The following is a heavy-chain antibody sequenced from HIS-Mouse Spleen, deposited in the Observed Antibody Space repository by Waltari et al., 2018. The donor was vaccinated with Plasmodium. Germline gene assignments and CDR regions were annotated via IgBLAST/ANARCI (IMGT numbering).Heavy chain of an antibody. Sequence: EVQLVESGGGLVQPGGSLRLSCAASGFTFSSYWMSWVRQAPGKGLEWGTKIREEGREKYYVDYVKDRCTIARDNAKNSLYLQMNSLRAEDTAVYYCASSWYWYFDLWGRGTLVTVSS. CDR2: IREEGREK. D-gene: IGHD6-13*01. J-gene: IGHJ2*01. V-gene: IGHV3-7*01. CDR3: ASSWYWYFDL. CDR1: GFTFSSYW.